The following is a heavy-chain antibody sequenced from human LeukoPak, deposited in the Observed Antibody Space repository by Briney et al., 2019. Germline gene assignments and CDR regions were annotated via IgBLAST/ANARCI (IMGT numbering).Heavy chain of an antibody. Sequence: SETLSLTCTVSGGSISNYYWSWIRQPPGRGLEWIGYIYYSGSTNYNPSLRSRVTISVDTSKNQFSLKLSSVTAADTAVYYCARRDKGSSFDYWGQGTLVTVSS. D-gene: IGHD6-13*01. J-gene: IGHJ4*02. CDR3: ARRDKGSSFDY. V-gene: IGHV4-59*08. CDR2: IYYSGST. CDR1: GGSISNYY.